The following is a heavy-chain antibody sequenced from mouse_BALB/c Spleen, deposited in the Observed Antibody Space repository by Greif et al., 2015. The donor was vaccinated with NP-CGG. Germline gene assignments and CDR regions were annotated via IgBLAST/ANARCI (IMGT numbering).Heavy chain of an antibody. CDR1: GYTFTNYG. J-gene: IGHJ2*01. CDR2: INTNTGEP. CDR3: AIITTSFDY. D-gene: IGHD1-1*01. V-gene: IGHV9-3*02. Sequence: VQLVESGPELKKPGETVKISCKASGYTFTNYGMNWVKQAPGKGLKWMGWINTNTGEPTYAEEFKGRFAFSLETSASTAYLQINNLRNEDTATYFCAIITTSFDYWGQGTTLTVSS.